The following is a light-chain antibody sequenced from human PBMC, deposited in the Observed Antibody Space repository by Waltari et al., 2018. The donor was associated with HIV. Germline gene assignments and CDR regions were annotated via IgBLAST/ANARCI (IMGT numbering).Light chain of an antibody. CDR3: YSAADNMGV. CDR1: VLAKRY. CDR2: KDN. V-gene: IGLV3-27*01. Sequence: SYELTQPSSVSVSPGQTTRITCSGDVLAKRYARWFQQKPGQAPVVIIYKDNERPSGIPERFSGPSSGTTVTLTISGAQIEDEADYYCYSAADNMGVFGGGTKLTVL. J-gene: IGLJ3*02.